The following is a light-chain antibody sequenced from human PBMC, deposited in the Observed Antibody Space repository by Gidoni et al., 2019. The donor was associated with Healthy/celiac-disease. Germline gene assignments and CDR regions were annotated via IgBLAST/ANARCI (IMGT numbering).Light chain of an antibody. CDR3: QQYNNWPQS. CDR2: GAS. Sequence: EIVMTQSPATLSVSPGERATLSCRASQSVSSNLAWYQQKPGQAPRLLIYGASTRATGIPARFSGSGSGTEFTLTISSLQSEDFAVYYCQQYNNWPQSFXQXTNLXIK. V-gene: IGKV3D-15*01. J-gene: IGKJ2*03. CDR1: QSVSSN.